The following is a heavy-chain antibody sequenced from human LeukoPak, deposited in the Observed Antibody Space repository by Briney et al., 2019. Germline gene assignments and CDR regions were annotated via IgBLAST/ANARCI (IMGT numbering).Heavy chain of an antibody. CDR3: AKDGGGMDV. CDR1: GFTLSRYW. J-gene: IGHJ6*02. V-gene: IGHV3-74*01. Sequence: GGSLRLSCAASGFTLSRYWMHWVRQAPGKGPAWVSRTNPDGSSISYADSVKGRFTISRDNAKNTLYLQMDSLRAEDTAVYYCAKDGGGMDVWGQGTTVTVSS. D-gene: IGHD3-16*01. CDR2: TNPDGSSI.